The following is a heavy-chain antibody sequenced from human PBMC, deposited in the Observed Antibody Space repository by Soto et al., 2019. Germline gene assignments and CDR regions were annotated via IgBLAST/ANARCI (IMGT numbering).Heavy chain of an antibody. D-gene: IGHD5-12*01. J-gene: IGHJ6*03. V-gene: IGHV5-51*01. CDR3: ARLLGGYDPYYYYYYMDV. CDR1: GYSFTSYW. CDR2: IYAGDSDT. Sequence: PGESLKISCKGSGYSFTSYWIDWVRQMPGKGLEWMGIIYAGDSDTRYSPSFQGQVTISADKSISTAYLQWSSLKASDTAMYYCARLLGGYDPYYYYYYMDVWGKGTTVTVSS.